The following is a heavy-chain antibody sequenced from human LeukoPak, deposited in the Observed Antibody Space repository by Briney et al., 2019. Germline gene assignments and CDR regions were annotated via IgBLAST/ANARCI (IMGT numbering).Heavy chain of an antibody. CDR3: SREARYYYDRNPLDY. CDR2: IYYSGST. Sequence: SSETLSLTCTLFGGSISSYYWSWIRQPPGKGLERIGYIYYSGSTNNNPSLKSRVTISVDTSKNQFSLKLRSVTAADPAVHYCSREARYYYDRNPLDYWGQGTLVTVSS. V-gene: IGHV4-59*01. CDR1: GGSISSYY. J-gene: IGHJ4*02. D-gene: IGHD3-22*01.